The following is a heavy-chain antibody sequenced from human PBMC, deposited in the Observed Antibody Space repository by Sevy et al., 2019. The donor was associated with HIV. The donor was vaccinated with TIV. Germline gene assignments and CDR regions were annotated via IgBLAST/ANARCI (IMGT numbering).Heavy chain of an antibody. CDR2: MSSSHHAI. CDR3: VGRPYSSTYSWSYYFDY. CDR1: GFTFSDYY. V-gene: IGHV3-11*01. J-gene: IGHJ4*02. Sequence: GGSLRLSCAAPGFTFSDYYMSWIRQAPGKGLEWFSSMSSSHHAIKYADSVKGRFAISRDNAKKSLYLQMNSLRAEDTAVYFCVGRPYSSTYSWSYYFDYWGLGTLVTVSS. D-gene: IGHD5-18*01.